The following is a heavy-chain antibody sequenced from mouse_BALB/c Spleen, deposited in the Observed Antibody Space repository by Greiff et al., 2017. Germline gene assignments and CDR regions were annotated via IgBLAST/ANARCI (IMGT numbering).Heavy chain of an antibody. J-gene: IGHJ2*01. V-gene: IGHV14-4*02. CDR1: GFNIKDYY. Sequence: VQLQQSGAELVRSGASVKLSCTASGFNIKDYYMHWVKQRPEQGLEWIGWIDPENGDTEYAPKFQGKATMTADTSSNTAYLQLSSLTSEDTAVYYCNAWDDGYSFDYWGQGTTLTVSS. CDR3: NAWDDGYSFDY. D-gene: IGHD2-3*01. CDR2: IDPENGDT.